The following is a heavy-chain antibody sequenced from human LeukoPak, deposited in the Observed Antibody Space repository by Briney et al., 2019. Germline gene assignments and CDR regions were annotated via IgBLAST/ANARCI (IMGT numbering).Heavy chain of an antibody. J-gene: IGHJ3*02. Sequence: GASVKVSCKASGYTFTGYYMHWVRQAPGQGLEWMGRINPNSGGTNYAQKFQGRVTMTRDTSISTAYMELSRLRSDDTAVYYCASPYSGYDYAAFDIWGQGTMVTVSS. CDR3: ASPYSGYDYAAFDI. CDR2: INPNSGGT. CDR1: GYTFTGYY. V-gene: IGHV1-2*06. D-gene: IGHD5-12*01.